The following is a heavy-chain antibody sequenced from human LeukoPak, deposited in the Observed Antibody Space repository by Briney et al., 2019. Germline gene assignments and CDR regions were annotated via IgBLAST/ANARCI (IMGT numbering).Heavy chain of an antibody. D-gene: IGHD3-10*01. CDR2: IYSGAST. CDR1: GFTVSSNY. Sequence: GGSLRLSCAASGFTVSSNYMSWVRQAPGKGLEWVSIIYSGASTNYADSVKGRFTISRDNSKNTLYLQMNSLRVEDAAVYYCSKDLTSDFGGDLDPWGQGTLVTVSS. CDR3: SKDLTSDFGGDLDP. V-gene: IGHV3-53*01. J-gene: IGHJ5*02.